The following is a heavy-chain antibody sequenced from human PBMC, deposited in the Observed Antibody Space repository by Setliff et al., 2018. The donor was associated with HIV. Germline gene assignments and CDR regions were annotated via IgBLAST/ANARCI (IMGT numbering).Heavy chain of an antibody. CDR2: ISPSGTYI. J-gene: IGHJ4*02. V-gene: IGHV3-21*01. CDR1: GFTFSSYS. Sequence: PGESLRLSCAASGFTFSSYSMNWVRQAPGKGLEWVSFISPSGTYIHYADSLKGRFTISRDNAKNSLYLQMNSLRAEDTAVYYCARDPPWNYDSSGYPYYFDYWGQGTRVTVSS. D-gene: IGHD3-22*01. CDR3: ARDPPWNYDSSGYPYYFDY.